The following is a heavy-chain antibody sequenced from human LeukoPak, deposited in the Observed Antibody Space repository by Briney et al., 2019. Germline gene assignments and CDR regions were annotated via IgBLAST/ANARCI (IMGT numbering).Heavy chain of an antibody. Sequence: AASVKVSCKASGYTFTSYYMHWVRQAPGQGLEWMGIINPSGGSTSYAQKFQGRVTMTRDTSTSTVYMELSSLRSEDTAVYYCARAIQGVVVAPYFDYWGQGTLVTVSS. V-gene: IGHV1-46*01. CDR1: GYTFTSYY. D-gene: IGHD2-15*01. J-gene: IGHJ4*02. CDR3: ARAIQGVVVAPYFDY. CDR2: INPSGGST.